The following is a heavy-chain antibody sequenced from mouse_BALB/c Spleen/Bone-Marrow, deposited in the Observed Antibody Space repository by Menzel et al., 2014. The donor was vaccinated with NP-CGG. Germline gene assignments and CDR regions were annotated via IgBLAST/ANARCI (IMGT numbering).Heavy chain of an antibody. CDR2: IYPGSGNT. D-gene: IGHD2-1*01. Sequence: LQQSGSELVRPGASVKLSCKASGYTFTSYWMHWVKQRPGQGLEWNGNIYPGSGNTNYDEKFKSKATLTVDTSSNTAYMQLSSLTSEDSTVYYCTTYGNYEAWFAYWGQGTLVTVSA. J-gene: IGHJ3*01. CDR3: TTYGNYEAWFAY. CDR1: GYTFTSYW. V-gene: IGHV1S22*01.